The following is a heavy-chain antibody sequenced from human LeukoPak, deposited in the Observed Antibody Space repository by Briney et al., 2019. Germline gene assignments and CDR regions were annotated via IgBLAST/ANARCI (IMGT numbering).Heavy chain of an antibody. J-gene: IGHJ5*02. V-gene: IGHV4-59*01. CDR1: GGSISSYY. CDR3: ARTSPHYDILTGYHENWFDP. D-gene: IGHD3-9*01. Sequence: SETLSLTCTVSGGSISSYYWSWMRQPPGKGLDWIGYIYYRGSTNYNPSLTSRVPISVDTSKTQFSLKLRSVTAAATAVYYCARTSPHYDILTGYHENWFDPWGQGTLVTVSS. CDR2: IYYRGST.